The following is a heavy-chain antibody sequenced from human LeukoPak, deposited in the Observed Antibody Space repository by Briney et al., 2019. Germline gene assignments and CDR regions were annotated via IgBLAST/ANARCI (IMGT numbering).Heavy chain of an antibody. V-gene: IGHV3-23*01. CDR3: AKEAIVVVVAATPEYFQH. CDR1: GFTLSSYS. Sequence: GGSPRLSCAASGFTLSSYSMNWVRQAPGKGLEWVSAISGSGGSTYYADSVKGRFTISRDNSKNTLYLQMNSLRAEDTAVYYCAKEAIVVVVAATPEYFQHWGQGTLVTVSS. CDR2: ISGSGGST. J-gene: IGHJ1*01. D-gene: IGHD2-15*01.